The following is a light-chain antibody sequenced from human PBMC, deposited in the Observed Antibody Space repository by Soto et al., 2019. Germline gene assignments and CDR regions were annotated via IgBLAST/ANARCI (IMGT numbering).Light chain of an antibody. V-gene: IGKV1-12*01. CDR1: QGISSW. CDR3: QQYNNWPPT. J-gene: IGKJ1*01. Sequence: DIQMTQSPSSVSASVGDSVTITCRASQGISSWLAWYQQKPGKAPNXLIYAASSLHSGVPSRFSGSGSGTDLTITISSLQSEDCAVYYCQQYNNWPPTFGQGTKVDIK. CDR2: AAS.